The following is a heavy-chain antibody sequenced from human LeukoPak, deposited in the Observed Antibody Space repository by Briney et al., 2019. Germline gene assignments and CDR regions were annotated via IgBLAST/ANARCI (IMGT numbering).Heavy chain of an antibody. CDR1: GCTFTSYG. Sequence: ASVKVSCKASGCTFTSYGISWVRQAPGQGLEWMGWISAYNGNTNYAQKLQGRVTMTTDTSTSTAYMELRSLRSDDTAVYYCARDGVAYYYGSGSYLDYWGQGTLVTVSS. CDR3: ARDGVAYYYGSGSYLDY. J-gene: IGHJ4*02. D-gene: IGHD3-10*01. V-gene: IGHV1-18*01. CDR2: ISAYNGNT.